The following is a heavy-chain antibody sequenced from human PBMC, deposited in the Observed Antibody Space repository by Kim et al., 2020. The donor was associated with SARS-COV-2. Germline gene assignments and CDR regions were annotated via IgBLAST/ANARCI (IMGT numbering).Heavy chain of an antibody. J-gene: IGHJ4*02. CDR1: GFTFSSYW. CDR2: INQDATEK. V-gene: IGHV3-7*01. CDR3: ARGGATTGRYEY. Sequence: GGSLRLSCAASGFTFSSYWMTWVRQAPGKGLEWVANINQDATEKSYVDSVKGRFTISRDNTKNSLYLQMNSLRAEDTAVYYCARGGATTGRYEYWGQGTLVTVSS. D-gene: IGHD1-1*01.